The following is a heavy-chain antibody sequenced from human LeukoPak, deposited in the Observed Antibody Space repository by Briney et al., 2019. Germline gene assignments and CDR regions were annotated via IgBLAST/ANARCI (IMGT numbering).Heavy chain of an antibody. V-gene: IGHV4-59*01. J-gene: IGHJ3*02. Sequence: SEALSLTCTVSGGSISSYYWSWIRQPPGKGLEWIGYIYYSGSTNYNPSLKSRVTISVDTSKNQFSLKLSSVTAADTAVYYCATAWRHSGYCSSTSCQGDAFDIWGQGTMVTVSS. D-gene: IGHD2-2*01. CDR1: GGSISSYY. CDR2: IYYSGST. CDR3: ATAWRHSGYCSSTSCQGDAFDI.